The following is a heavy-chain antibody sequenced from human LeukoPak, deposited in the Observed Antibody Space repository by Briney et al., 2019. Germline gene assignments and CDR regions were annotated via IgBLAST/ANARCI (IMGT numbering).Heavy chain of an antibody. D-gene: IGHD3-22*01. CDR3: ARDLPLIVSPRRDAFDI. Sequence: PSETLSLTCAVYGGSFSGYYWSWIRQPPGKGLEWIGSIYYSGSTYYNPSLKSRVTISVDTSKNQFSLKLSSVTAADTAVYYCARDLPLIVSPRRDAFDIWGQGTMVTVSS. CDR2: IYYSGST. J-gene: IGHJ3*02. V-gene: IGHV4-34*01. CDR1: GGSFSGYY.